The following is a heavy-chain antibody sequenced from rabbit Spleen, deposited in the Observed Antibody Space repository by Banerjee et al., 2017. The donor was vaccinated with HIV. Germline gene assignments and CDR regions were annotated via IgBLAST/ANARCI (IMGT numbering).Heavy chain of an antibody. CDR2: IDTGSSGFT. V-gene: IGHV1S45*01. J-gene: IGHJ4*01. CDR1: GFDFSSNA. Sequence: QEQLVESGGGLVQPEGSLTLTCKASGFDFSSNAMCWVRQAPGKGLEWIACIDTGSSGFTYFASWAKGRFTISKTSSTTVTLQMTSLTAADTATYFCARDLAGVIGWNFSLWGPGTLVTVS. CDR3: ARDLAGVIGWNFSL. D-gene: IGHD4-1*01.